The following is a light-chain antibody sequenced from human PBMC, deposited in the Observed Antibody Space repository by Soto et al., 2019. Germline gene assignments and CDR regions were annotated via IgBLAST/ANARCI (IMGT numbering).Light chain of an antibody. CDR1: SSDVGGYNY. V-gene: IGLV2-8*01. CDR2: EVN. CDR3: NSYGGSNNYVV. Sequence: QSVLTQPPSASGSPGQSVTLSCTGTSSDVGGYNYVSWYQQHPGKAPKLMIYEVNKRPSGVPDRFSGSKSGNTASLTVSGLQADDEADYYCNSYGGSNNYVVFGGGTKLTVL. J-gene: IGLJ2*01.